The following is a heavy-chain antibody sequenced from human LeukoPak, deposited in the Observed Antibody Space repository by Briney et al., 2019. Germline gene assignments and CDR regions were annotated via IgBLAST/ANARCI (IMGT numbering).Heavy chain of an antibody. CDR2: IYYSGNT. J-gene: IGHJ4*02. Sequence: PSETLSLTCTVSGGSISSSSYYWGWVRQPPGKGLEWIGSIYYSGNTYYNPSLKSRVTISVDTSKNQFSLKLSSVTAADTAVYYCARDSTGTFDYWGQGTLVTVSS. CDR1: GGSISSSSYY. D-gene: IGHD1-14*01. CDR3: ARDSTGTFDY. V-gene: IGHV4-39*07.